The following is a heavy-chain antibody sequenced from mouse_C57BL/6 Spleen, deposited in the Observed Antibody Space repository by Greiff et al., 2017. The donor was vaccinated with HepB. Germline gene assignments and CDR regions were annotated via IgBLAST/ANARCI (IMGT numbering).Heavy chain of an antibody. Sequence: VQLRQPGAELVKPGASVKMSCKASGYTFTSYWITWVKQRPGQGLEWIGDIYPGSGSTNYNEKFKSKATLTVDTSSSTAYMQLSSLTSEDSAVYYCARRGNYDAMDYWGQGTSVTVSS. V-gene: IGHV1-55*01. J-gene: IGHJ4*01. D-gene: IGHD2-1*01. CDR3: ARRGNYDAMDY. CDR2: IYPGSGST. CDR1: GYTFTSYW.